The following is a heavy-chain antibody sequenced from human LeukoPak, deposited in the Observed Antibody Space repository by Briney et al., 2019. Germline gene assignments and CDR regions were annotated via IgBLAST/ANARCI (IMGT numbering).Heavy chain of an antibody. CDR2: ISSSGGTI. CDR3: ARSGQHLFDS. CDR1: GFTFSSSS. D-gene: IGHD6-13*01. J-gene: IGHJ4*02. V-gene: IGHV3-48*04. Sequence: GGSLRLSCAASGFTFSSSSINWVRRAPGKGLEWVSYISSSGGTISYADSVKGRFTISRDNAKTSLYLQMNSLRAEDTAIYYWARSGQHLFDSWGQGTLVTVSS.